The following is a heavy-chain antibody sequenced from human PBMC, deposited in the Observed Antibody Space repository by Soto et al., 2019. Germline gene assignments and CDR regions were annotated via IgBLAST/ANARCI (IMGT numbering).Heavy chain of an antibody. D-gene: IGHD3-10*01. CDR1: GFTFSSYG. CDR3: AKDFGSVAPEIYGGYYYYGMDV. Sequence: GGSLRLSCAASGFTFSSYGMHWVRQAPGKGLEWVAVISYDGSNKYYADSVKGRFTISRDNSKNTHYLQVNSLRAEDTAVYYCAKDFGSVAPEIYGGYYYYGMDVWVQGTTVTVSS. V-gene: IGHV3-30*18. CDR2: ISYDGSNK. J-gene: IGHJ6*02.